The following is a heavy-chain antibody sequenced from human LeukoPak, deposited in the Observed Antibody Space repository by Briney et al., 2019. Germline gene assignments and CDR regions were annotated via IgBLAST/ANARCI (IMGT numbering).Heavy chain of an antibody. CDR3: AREEDSYGSSSFGY. V-gene: IGHV4-34*01. CDR2: INHSGST. J-gene: IGHJ4*02. Sequence: SETLSLTCAVYGGSFSGYYWSWIRQPPGKGLEWIGEINHSGSTNYNPSLKSRVTISVDTSKNQFSLKLSSVSAADTAVYYCAREEDSYGSSSFGYWGQGTLVTVSS. D-gene: IGHD5-18*01. CDR1: GGSFSGYY.